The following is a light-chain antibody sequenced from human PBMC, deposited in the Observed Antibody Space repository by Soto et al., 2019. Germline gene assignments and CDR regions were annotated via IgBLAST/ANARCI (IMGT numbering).Light chain of an antibody. CDR2: EVS. CDR1: SSDLGAYTY. Sequence: QSALTQPRSVSGSPGQSVTISCTGTSSDLGAYTYVSWYQQHPGKAPKLMIYEVSNRPSGVPDRFSGSKSGNTASLTISGLQAEDEADYYCSSYTSSSTLVFGTGTKLTVL. V-gene: IGLV2-11*01. J-gene: IGLJ1*01. CDR3: SSYTSSSTLV.